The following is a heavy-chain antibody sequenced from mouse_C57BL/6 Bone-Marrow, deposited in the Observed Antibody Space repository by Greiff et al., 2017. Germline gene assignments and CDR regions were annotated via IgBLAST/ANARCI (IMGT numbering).Heavy chain of an antibody. CDR1: GFNIKDDY. V-gene: IGHV14-4*01. J-gene: IGHJ4*01. Sequence: EVQLQQSGAELVRPGASVKLSCTASGFNIKDDYMHWVKQRPEQGLEWIGWIDPENGDTEYASKFQGKATITADTSSNTAYLQLSSLTSEDTAVYYCTTKVTGGYYAMDYWGQGTSVTVSS. D-gene: IGHD2-2*01. CDR3: TTKVTGGYYAMDY. CDR2: IDPENGDT.